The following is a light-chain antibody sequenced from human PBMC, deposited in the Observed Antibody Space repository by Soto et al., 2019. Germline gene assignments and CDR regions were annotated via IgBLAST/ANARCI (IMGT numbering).Light chain of an antibody. V-gene: IGKV3-20*01. CDR2: GAS. J-gene: IGKJ1*01. CDR1: QSVSSSY. Sequence: EIVLTQSPGTLSLSPGERATLSCRASQSVSSSYLAWYQQKPGQAPRLLIYGASSWATGIPDRFSGSGSGTDFTLTISRLEPEDFAVYSCQQYGSSSRWTFGQGTKVEIK. CDR3: QQYGSSSRWT.